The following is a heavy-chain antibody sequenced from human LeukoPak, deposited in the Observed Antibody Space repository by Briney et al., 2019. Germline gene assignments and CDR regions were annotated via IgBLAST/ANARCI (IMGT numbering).Heavy chain of an antibody. V-gene: IGHV3-30*07. CDR1: GFTFSSYA. D-gene: IGHD2-2*01. CDR3: AKSSSNYPYYFDF. CDR2: ISYDGSNK. Sequence: GGSLRLSCAASGFTFSSYAMHWVRQAPGKGLEWVAVISYDGSNKYYADSVKGRFTISRDNSKNTLYLQMNSLRAEDTALYYCAKSSSNYPYYFDFWGQGTLVTVSS. J-gene: IGHJ4*02.